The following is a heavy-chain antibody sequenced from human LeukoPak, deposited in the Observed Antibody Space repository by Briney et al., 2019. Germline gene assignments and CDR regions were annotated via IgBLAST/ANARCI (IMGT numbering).Heavy chain of an antibody. Sequence: ASVKVSCKASGYTFTSYVINWVRQATGQGLEWMGWMNPNSGNTGYAQKFQGRVTITRNTSISTAYMELSSLRSEDTAVYYCARRYYYGSGSYYPWGQGTLVTVSS. CDR3: ARRYYYGSGSYYP. CDR1: GYTFTSYV. V-gene: IGHV1-8*03. J-gene: IGHJ4*02. CDR2: MNPNSGNT. D-gene: IGHD3-10*01.